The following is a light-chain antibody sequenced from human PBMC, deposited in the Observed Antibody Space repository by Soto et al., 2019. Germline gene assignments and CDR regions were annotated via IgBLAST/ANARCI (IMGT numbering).Light chain of an antibody. CDR1: SSDVGGYNY. V-gene: IGLV2-14*01. CDR2: DVS. J-gene: IGLJ1*01. CDR3: ASYTTTFSYV. Sequence: QPALTQPASLSGSPGQSITIPCTGTSSDVGGYNYVSWYQQHPGKAPKLMIYDVSNRPSGVSNRFSGSKSGNTASLTISGLQAEDEADYYCASYTTTFSYVFGSGNKVTVL.